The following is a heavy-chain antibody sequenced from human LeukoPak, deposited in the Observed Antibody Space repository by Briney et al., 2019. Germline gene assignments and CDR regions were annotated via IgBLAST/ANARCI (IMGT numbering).Heavy chain of an antibody. CDR2: INHSGST. V-gene: IGHV4-34*01. CDR3: ASMGATMKAYGY. Sequence: SETLSLTCAVYGGSFSGYYWSWIRQPPGKGLEWIGEINHSGSTNYNPSLESRVTISVDTSKNQFSLKLSSVTAADTAVYYCASMGATMKAYGYWGQGTLVTVSS. D-gene: IGHD1-26*01. CDR1: GGSFSGYY. J-gene: IGHJ4*02.